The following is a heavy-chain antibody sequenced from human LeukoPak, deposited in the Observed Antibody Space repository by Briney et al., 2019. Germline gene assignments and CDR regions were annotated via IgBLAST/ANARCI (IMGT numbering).Heavy chain of an antibody. J-gene: IGHJ2*01. Sequence: PGGSLRLSCAASGFTFSSYGMHWVRQAPGKGLEWVSSISASGGSTSYADSVKGRFTFSRDNSKNTLYLQMNSLRVEDTAVYYCATRVGLTRYWYFDLWGRGTLVTVSS. CDR1: GFTFSSYG. V-gene: IGHV3-23*01. CDR3: ATRVGLTRYWYFDL. CDR2: ISASGGST.